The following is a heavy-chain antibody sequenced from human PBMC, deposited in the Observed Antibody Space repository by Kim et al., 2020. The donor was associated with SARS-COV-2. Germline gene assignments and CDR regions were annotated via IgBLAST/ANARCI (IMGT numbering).Heavy chain of an antibody. J-gene: IGHJ4*02. V-gene: IGHV3-48*02. CDR3: ARDRDETTTGTIELDY. Sequence: GGSLRLSCAASGFTFSSYSMNWVRQAPGKGLEWVSYISSSSSTIYYADSVKGRFTISRDNAKNSLYLQMNSLRDEDTAVYYCARDRDETTTGTIELDYWGQGTLVTVSS. CDR2: ISSSSSTI. CDR1: GFTFSSYS. D-gene: IGHD4-17*01.